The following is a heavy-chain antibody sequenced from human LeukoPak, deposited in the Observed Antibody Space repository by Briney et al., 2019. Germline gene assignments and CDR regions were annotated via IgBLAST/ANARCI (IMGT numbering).Heavy chain of an antibody. V-gene: IGHV3-48*03. Sequence: GGSLRLSCAASGFTFSSYEMNWVRQAPGKGLELVSYISSSGSTIYYADSVKGRFTISRDNAKNSLYLQMNSLRAEDTAVYYCARPYCSGGSCYPQSYYFDYWGQGTLVTVSS. CDR2: ISSSGSTI. D-gene: IGHD2-15*01. CDR1: GFTFSSYE. J-gene: IGHJ4*02. CDR3: ARPYCSGGSCYPQSYYFDY.